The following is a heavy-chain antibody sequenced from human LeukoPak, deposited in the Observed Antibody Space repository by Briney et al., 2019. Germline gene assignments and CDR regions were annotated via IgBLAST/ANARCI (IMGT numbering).Heavy chain of an antibody. J-gene: IGHJ4*02. Sequence: PSQTLSLTCTVSGGSISSGGYYWSWIRQPPGKGLEWIGEINHSGSTNYSPSLKSRVTISVDTSKNQFSLKLSSVTAADTAVYYCARGAMITFGGVITKKPYYFDYWGQGTLVTVSS. CDR1: GGSISSGGYY. D-gene: IGHD3-16*02. CDR2: INHSGST. V-gene: IGHV4-30-2*01. CDR3: ARGAMITFGGVITKKPYYFDY.